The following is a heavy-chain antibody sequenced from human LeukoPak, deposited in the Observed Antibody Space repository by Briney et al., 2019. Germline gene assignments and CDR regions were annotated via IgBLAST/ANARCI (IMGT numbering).Heavy chain of an antibody. V-gene: IGHV3-21*01. CDR2: ISSSSSYI. D-gene: IGHD3-9*01. J-gene: IGHJ4*02. Sequence: GGSLRLSCAASGFPFSTYAMNWVRQAPGKGLEWVSSISSSSSYIYYADSVKGRFTISRDNAKNSLYLQMNSLRAEDTAVYYCASGYFDWLDDYWGQGTLVTVSS. CDR3: ASGYFDWLDDY. CDR1: GFPFSTYA.